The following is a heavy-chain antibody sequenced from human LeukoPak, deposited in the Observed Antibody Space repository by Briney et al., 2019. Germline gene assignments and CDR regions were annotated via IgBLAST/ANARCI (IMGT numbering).Heavy chain of an antibody. CDR3: ARDYQMTTYYYGSGSYSPLFDY. CDR1: GGSISSSSYY. V-gene: IGHV4-39*07. Sequence: PSETLSLTCTVSGGSISSSSYYWGWIRQPPGKGLEWIGSIYHSGSTYYNPSLKSRVTISVDTSKNQFSLKLSSVTAADTAVYYCARDYQMTTYYYGSGSYSPLFDYWGQGALVTVSS. CDR2: IYHSGST. J-gene: IGHJ4*02. D-gene: IGHD3-10*01.